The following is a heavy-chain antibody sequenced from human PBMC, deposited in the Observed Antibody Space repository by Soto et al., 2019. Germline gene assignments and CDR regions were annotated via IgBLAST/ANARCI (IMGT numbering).Heavy chain of an antibody. D-gene: IGHD5-12*01. V-gene: IGHV3-23*01. CDR2: ITGPASST. Sequence: EVQLLESGGGFVQPGGSLRLSCAASGFRFSDFAMTWVRQAPGRGLEWVSAITGPASSTYYADSVKGRFTISRDNSKNTVYLQINSLRAEDTAIYYCAKGAEGYVVSSLDSWGQGTLVTVSS. CDR1: GFRFSDFA. CDR3: AKGAEGYVVSSLDS. J-gene: IGHJ4*02.